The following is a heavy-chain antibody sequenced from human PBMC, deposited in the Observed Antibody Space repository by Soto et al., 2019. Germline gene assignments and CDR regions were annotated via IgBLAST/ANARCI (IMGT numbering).Heavy chain of an antibody. Sequence: GSVKVSCKASGYTFTSYDINWVRQATGQGLEWMGWMNPNSGNTGYAQKFQGRDTMTRNTSISTAHMELSSLRSEHTPVYYCARSLACCCRTSCYTVYYYYGMNVSPERTKVIVSS. V-gene: IGHV1-8*01. CDR3: ARSLACCCRTSCYTVYYYYGMNV. D-gene: IGHD2-2*02. CDR2: MNPNSGNT. J-gene: IGHJ6*01. CDR1: GYTFTSYD.